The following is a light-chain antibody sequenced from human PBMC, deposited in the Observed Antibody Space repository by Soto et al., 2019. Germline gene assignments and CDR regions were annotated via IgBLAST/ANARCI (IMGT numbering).Light chain of an antibody. Sequence: QSVRTQPPSGSGTPGQRVTISCSGSSSNIGSNYVYWYQQLPGTAPKLLIYRNNQRPSGVPDRFSGSKSGTSASLAISGLRSEDEADYYCAAWDDSLSGYVFGTGTKVTVL. CDR2: RNN. J-gene: IGLJ1*01. V-gene: IGLV1-47*01. CDR1: SSNIGSNY. CDR3: AAWDDSLSGYV.